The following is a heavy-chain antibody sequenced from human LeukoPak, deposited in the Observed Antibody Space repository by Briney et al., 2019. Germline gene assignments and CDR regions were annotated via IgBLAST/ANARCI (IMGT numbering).Heavy chain of an antibody. CDR1: GGSISSGSYY. Sequence: SQTLSLTCTVSGGSISSGSYYWSWIRQPAGKGLEWIGRIYTSGSTNYNPSLKSRVTMSVDTSKNQFSLKLSSVTAADTAVYYCARVDSSGWLNAFDIWGQGTTVTVSS. CDR3: ARVDSSGWLNAFDI. V-gene: IGHV4-61*02. J-gene: IGHJ3*02. D-gene: IGHD6-19*01. CDR2: IYTSGST.